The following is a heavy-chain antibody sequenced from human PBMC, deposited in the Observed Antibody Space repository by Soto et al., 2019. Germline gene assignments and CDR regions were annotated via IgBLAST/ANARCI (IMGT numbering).Heavy chain of an antibody. CDR1: GYSFTSYW. J-gene: IGHJ6*02. D-gene: IGHD1-26*01. CDR3: ARHAETHVGYYYYGMDV. Sequence: PGESLKISCKGSGYSFTSYWIGWVRQMPGKGLEWMGIIYPGDSDTRYSPSFQGQVTISADKSISTAYLQWSSLKASDTAMYYCARHAETHVGYYYYGMDVWGQGTTVTASS. V-gene: IGHV5-51*01. CDR2: IYPGDSDT.